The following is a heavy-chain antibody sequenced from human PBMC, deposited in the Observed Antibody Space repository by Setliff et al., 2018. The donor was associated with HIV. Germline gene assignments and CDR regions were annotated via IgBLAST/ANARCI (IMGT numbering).Heavy chain of an antibody. V-gene: IGHV3-21*01. Sequence: GGSLRLSCAASGFTFNDFSMNWVRQAPGKGLEWVSSISPDSTYIYYADSVKGRFTISRDNAKNSLYLQMNSLRAEDTAVYYCTRRYCTSTSCSSPYDYWGRGTLVTVS. D-gene: IGHD2-2*01. CDR2: ISPDSTYI. CDR3: TRRYCTSTSCSSPYDY. CDR1: GFTFNDFS. J-gene: IGHJ4*02.